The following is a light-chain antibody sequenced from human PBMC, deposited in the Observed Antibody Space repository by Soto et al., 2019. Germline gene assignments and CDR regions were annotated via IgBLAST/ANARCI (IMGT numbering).Light chain of an antibody. Sequence: DIQMTQSPSSVSAFVGESVTITCHASQRISAFLNWYHQKPGKAPKLLIYSASYLQSGVPSNFSGSESWTDFTLSIVTLQPEDSGHYFCQQSYRLPLTVGGGTKVEI. CDR3: QQSYRLPLT. CDR1: QRISAF. J-gene: IGKJ4*01. V-gene: IGKV1-39*01. CDR2: SAS.